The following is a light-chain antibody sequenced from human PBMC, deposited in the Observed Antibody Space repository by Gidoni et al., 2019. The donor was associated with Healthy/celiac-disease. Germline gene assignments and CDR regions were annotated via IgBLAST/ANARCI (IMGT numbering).Light chain of an antibody. CDR2: GAS. J-gene: IGKJ3*01. CDR1: QSVSSSY. Sequence: EIVLTQSPGTLSLSPGERATLTCRASQSVSSSYLAWYQQKPGQAPRLLIYGASSRSTGIPDRFSGSGSWTDCTLTISRLEPEDFSVYYCQQYGSSPGVTFGPXTKVDIK. CDR3: QQYGSSPGVT. V-gene: IGKV3-20*01.